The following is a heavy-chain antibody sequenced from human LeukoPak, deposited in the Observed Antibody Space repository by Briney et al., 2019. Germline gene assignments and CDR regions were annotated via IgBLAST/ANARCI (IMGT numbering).Heavy chain of an antibody. Sequence: GGSLRLSCAASGFTFSSYAMHWVRQAPGKGLEWVAVISYDGSNKYYADSVKGRFTISRDNSKNTLYLQMNSLRAEDTAVYYCARGSVLDTMVRGGDYWGQGTLVTVSS. J-gene: IGHJ4*02. CDR2: ISYDGSNK. CDR1: GFTFSSYA. CDR3: ARGSVLDTMVRGGDY. V-gene: IGHV3-30*04. D-gene: IGHD3-10*01.